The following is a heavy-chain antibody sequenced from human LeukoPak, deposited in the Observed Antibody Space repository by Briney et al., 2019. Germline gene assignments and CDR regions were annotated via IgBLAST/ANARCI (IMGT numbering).Heavy chain of an antibody. CDR2: INPNSGGT. V-gene: IGHV1-2*02. CDR3: ARYSGSYYDPPFDY. D-gene: IGHD1-26*01. Sequence: GGSLRLSCAASGFTFSTYGMHWVRQAPGQGLEWMGWINPNSGGTNYAQKFQGRVTMTRDTSISTAYMELSRLRSDDTAVYYCARYSGSYYDPPFDYWGQGTLVTVSS. J-gene: IGHJ4*02. CDR1: GFTFSTYG.